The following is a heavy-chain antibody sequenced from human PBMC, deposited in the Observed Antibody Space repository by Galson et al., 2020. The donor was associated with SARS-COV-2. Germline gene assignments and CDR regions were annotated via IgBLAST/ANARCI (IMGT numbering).Heavy chain of an antibody. CDR2: IDPNDFHV. J-gene: IGHJ6*02. D-gene: IGHD3-22*01. CDR1: GYSFTSYW. V-gene: IGHV5-10-1*01. Sequence: HGESLKISCKSSGYSFTSYWISWVRQMPGKGLEWMGRIDPNDFHVNYSPAFQGHVTISADQSITTAYLQWSSLKASDTAIYYCARRSITMINEDDENYYYGLDVWGQGTTVTVSS. CDR3: ARRSITMINEDDENYYYGLDV.